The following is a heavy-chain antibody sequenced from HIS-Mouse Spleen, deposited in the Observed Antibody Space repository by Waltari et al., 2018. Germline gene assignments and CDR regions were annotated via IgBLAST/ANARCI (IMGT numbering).Heavy chain of an antibody. V-gene: IGHV4-39*07. Sequence: QLQLQESGPGLVKPSETLSLPCTVSGGSISSSSYSLGWVRQPPGKGLEWIGSIYYSGSTYYNPSLKSRVTISVDTSKNQFSLKLSSVTAADTAVYYCAREIPYSSSWYDWYFDLWGRGTLVTVSS. CDR1: GGSISSSSYS. J-gene: IGHJ2*01. CDR2: IYYSGST. CDR3: AREIPYSSSWYDWYFDL. D-gene: IGHD6-13*01.